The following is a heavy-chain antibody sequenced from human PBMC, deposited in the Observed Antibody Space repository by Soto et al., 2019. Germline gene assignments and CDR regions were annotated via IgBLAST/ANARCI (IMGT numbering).Heavy chain of an antibody. CDR1: GGSITNYY. V-gene: IGHV4-59*08. CDR2: IQYNGYS. CDR3: ARHGFGSLHGLVDV. D-gene: IGHD3-10*01. Sequence: QVQLQESGPGLVKPSETLSLTCTVSGGSITNYYCSWFRQPPGKGLEWIGYIQYNGYSAYNLSLKRRVTMSMDTSKTQFSLMLESVTATATAVYDCARHGFGSLHGLVDVWGQGTTVIVSS. J-gene: IGHJ6*02.